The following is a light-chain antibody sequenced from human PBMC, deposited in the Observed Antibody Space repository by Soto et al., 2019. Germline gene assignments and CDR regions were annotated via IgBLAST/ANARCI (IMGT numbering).Light chain of an antibody. CDR1: QGIRNE. Sequence: ATQMTQSPSSLSASVGDTVTITCRASQGIRNELAWYQQEPGKAPKLLIYAASSVQSGVPSRFSGSGSDTDFTLTSSSLQPEDFATYYCLQDFDYPRTFGQGTKVEI. CDR3: LQDFDYPRT. CDR2: AAS. J-gene: IGKJ1*01. V-gene: IGKV1-6*01.